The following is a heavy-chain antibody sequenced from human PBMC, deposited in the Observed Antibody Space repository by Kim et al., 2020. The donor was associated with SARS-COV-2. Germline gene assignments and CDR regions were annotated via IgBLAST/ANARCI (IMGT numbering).Heavy chain of an antibody. CDR1: GYSFSDYF. J-gene: IGHJ4*02. CDR3: ARGTANHESTSGWSGDY. Sequence: ASVKVSCKASGYSFSDYFMLWVRQAPGQGLEWLGRINPKTGGTKYAQKFQGRVTMTWDTSISTAYMEVTTLRSDDTAVYYCARGTANHESTSGWSGDYWGQGTLVTVSS. D-gene: IGHD6-19*01. CDR2: INPKTGGT. V-gene: IGHV1-2*06.